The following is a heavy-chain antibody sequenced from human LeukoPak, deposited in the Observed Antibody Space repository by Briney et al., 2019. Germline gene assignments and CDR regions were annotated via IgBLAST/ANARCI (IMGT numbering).Heavy chain of an antibody. Sequence: SETLSLTCTVSGGSMNSYYWSWIRQPPGKGLEWIAYMYYTGSTNYNPSLRSRVTISVDTSKNQFSLKLSSVTAADTAVYYYARVKGSGSYFAFDIWGQGTMVTVSS. J-gene: IGHJ3*02. V-gene: IGHV4-59*01. D-gene: IGHD3-10*01. CDR1: GGSMNSYY. CDR2: MYYTGST. CDR3: ARVKGSGSYFAFDI.